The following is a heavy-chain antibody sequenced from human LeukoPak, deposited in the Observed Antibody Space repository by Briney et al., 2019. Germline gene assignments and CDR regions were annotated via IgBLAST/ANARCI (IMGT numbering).Heavy chain of an antibody. J-gene: IGHJ4*02. CDR1: GGTLSSYS. CDR3: ARSRGGYSSGYYEGYF. Sequence: SVKVSCKAFGGTLSSYSINWVRQAPGQGLEWMGGIIPIFGSANYAQKFQDRVTITADKSTNTAYMELSSLRSEDTAVYYCARSRGGYSSGYYEGYFWGQGTLVTVSS. D-gene: IGHD6-19*01. V-gene: IGHV1-69*06. CDR2: IIPIFGSA.